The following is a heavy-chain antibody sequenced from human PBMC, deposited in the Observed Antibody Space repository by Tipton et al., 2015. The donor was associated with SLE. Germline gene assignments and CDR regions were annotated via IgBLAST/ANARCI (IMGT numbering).Heavy chain of an antibody. V-gene: IGHV3-48*03. D-gene: IGHD6-19*01. J-gene: IGHJ3*02. CDR1: GFTFSSYE. CDR3: ARRTSGSDAFDI. Sequence: SLRLSCAASGFTFSSYEMNWVRQAPGKGLEWVSYISSSGSTIYYADSVKGRFTISRDNAKNSLYLQMNSLRAEDTAVYYCARRTSGSDAFDIWGQGIMVTVSS. CDR2: ISSSGSTI.